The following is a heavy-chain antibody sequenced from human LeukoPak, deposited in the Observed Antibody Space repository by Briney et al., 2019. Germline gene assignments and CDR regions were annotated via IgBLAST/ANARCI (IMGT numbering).Heavy chain of an antibody. Sequence: GGSLRLSCAASGFTFSSYAMHWVRQAPGKGLEWVAVTSYDGSNKYYADSVKGRFTISRDNSKNTLYLQMNSLRAEDTAVYYCARDLGDFWSGFLFDYWGQGTLVTVSS. CDR3: ARDLGDFWSGFLFDY. J-gene: IGHJ4*02. V-gene: IGHV3-30-3*01. D-gene: IGHD3-3*01. CDR2: TSYDGSNK. CDR1: GFTFSSYA.